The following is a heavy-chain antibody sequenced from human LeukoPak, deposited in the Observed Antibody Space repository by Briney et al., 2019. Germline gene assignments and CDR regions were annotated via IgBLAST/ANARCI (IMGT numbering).Heavy chain of an antibody. V-gene: IGHV3-30*18. CDR2: ISYNGIDE. D-gene: IGHD2-15*01. CDR3: AKLGYGFDY. J-gene: IGHJ4*02. CDR1: GFTFRDYS. Sequence: GGSLRLSCEVSGFTFRDYSIHCFRQAPGGGLEWVAHISYNGIDEHYAGSVKGRFTVSGDDSKSTAYLLMSGLTTEDTAFYYCAKLGYGFDYWGQGTLVIVSS.